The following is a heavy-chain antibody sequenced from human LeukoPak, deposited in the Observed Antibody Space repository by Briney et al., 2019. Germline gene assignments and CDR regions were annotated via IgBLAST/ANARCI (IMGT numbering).Heavy chain of an antibody. D-gene: IGHD3-22*01. V-gene: IGHV3-53*01. J-gene: IGHJ4*02. CDR1: GFTVSSSY. CDR3: ARGGVTMIVPIL. Sequence: GGSLRLSCAASGFTVSSSYMTWVRQAPGKGLEWVSVIYSGGSTYYADSVKGRFTISRDNSKNTLYLQVNSLRAEDTAVYYCARGGVTMIVPILWGQGTLVTVSS. CDR2: IYSGGST.